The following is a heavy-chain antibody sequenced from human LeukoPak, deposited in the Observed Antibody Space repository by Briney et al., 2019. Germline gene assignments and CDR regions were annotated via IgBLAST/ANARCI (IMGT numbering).Heavy chain of an antibody. V-gene: IGHV3-23*01. J-gene: IGHJ4*02. D-gene: IGHD3-16*01. CDR2: ISGSGGST. CDR3: ARGGGGTNFDS. Sequence: GSLRLSCAASGFTFSSYAMSWVRQAPGKGLEWVSAISGSGGSTYYADSVKGRFTLSRDNSKNTLYLQMNSLRAEDTAVYYCARGGGGTNFDSWGQGTLVTVSS. CDR1: GFTFSSYA.